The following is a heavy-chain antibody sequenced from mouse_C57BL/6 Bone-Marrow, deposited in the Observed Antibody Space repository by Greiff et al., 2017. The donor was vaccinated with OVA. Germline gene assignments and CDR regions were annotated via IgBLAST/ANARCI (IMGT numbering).Heavy chain of an antibody. CDR3: ARDSNYLYYYAMDY. CDR2: IDPSDSET. Sequence: QVQLQQPGAELVRPGSSVKLSCKASGYTFTSYWMHWVKQRPIQGLEWIGNIDPSDSETHYNQKFKDKATLTVDKSSSTAYMQLSSLTSEDSGVYYCARDSNYLYYYAMDYWGQGTSVTVSS. V-gene: IGHV1-52*01. CDR1: GYTFTSYW. J-gene: IGHJ4*01. D-gene: IGHD2-5*01.